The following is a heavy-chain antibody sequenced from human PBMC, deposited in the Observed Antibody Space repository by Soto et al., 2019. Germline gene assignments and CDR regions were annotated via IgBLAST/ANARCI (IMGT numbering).Heavy chain of an antibody. Sequence: ASVKVSCKTSGYTFTRYGISWVRQAPGQGLEWMGWISGYDGRTNFAQKVQDRVTMTTDTSTSTVYMQMNSLRAEDTAVYYCARDYWRGYDTRRWFDPWGQGTLVTVSS. CDR2: ISGYDGRT. D-gene: IGHD5-12*01. V-gene: IGHV1-18*01. J-gene: IGHJ5*02. CDR3: ARDYWRGYDTRRWFDP. CDR1: GYTFTRYG.